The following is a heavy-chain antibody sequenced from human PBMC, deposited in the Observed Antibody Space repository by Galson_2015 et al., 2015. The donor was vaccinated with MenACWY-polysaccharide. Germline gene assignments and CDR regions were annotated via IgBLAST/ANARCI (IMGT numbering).Heavy chain of an antibody. J-gene: IGHJ4*02. CDR3: TTGRAAMAHFDY. D-gene: IGHD5-18*01. Sequence: SLRLSCAASGFTFSNAWMSWVRQAPGKGLEWVGRIKSKTDGGTTDYAAPVKGRFTISRDDSKNTLYLQMNSLKTEDTAVYYCTTGRAAMAHFDYWGQGTLVTVSS. CDR2: IKSKTDGGTT. V-gene: IGHV3-15*01. CDR1: GFTFSNAW.